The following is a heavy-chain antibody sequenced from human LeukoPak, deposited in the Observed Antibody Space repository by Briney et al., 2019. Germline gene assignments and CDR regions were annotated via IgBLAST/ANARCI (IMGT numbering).Heavy chain of an antibody. Sequence: SETLSLTCGVSGYSISSGYYWGWIWQPPGKGLEWIGSIHHSGSTYYNPSLNSRVTISVDTSKNQFSLKLVSVTAADTAVYYCARHKWYCSSSSCYTFDYWGQGALVTVSS. CDR1: GYSISSGYY. CDR3: ARHKWYCSSSSCYTFDY. CDR2: IHHSGST. D-gene: IGHD2-2*02. J-gene: IGHJ4*02. V-gene: IGHV4-38-2*01.